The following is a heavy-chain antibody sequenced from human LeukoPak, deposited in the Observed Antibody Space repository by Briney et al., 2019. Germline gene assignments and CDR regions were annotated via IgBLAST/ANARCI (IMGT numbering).Heavy chain of an antibody. Sequence: GGSLRLSCAASGFTFSNNAMHWVRQAPGKGLEWVAVISYDGTNKYYADSVKGRFTISRDNSKNTMYPQMNSLRAEDTAMYYCARAPMSYDSSGFGGAFDIWGQGTMVTVSS. J-gene: IGHJ3*02. CDR2: ISYDGTNK. CDR1: GFTFSNNA. D-gene: IGHD3-22*01. V-gene: IGHV3-30-3*01. CDR3: ARAPMSYDSSGFGGAFDI.